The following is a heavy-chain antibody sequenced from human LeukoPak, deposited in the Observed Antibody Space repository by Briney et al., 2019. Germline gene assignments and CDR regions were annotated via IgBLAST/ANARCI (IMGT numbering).Heavy chain of an antibody. CDR3: ARAAIDTSGYYSFDY. V-gene: IGHV6-1*01. J-gene: IGHJ4*02. CDR2: TYYRSKWYN. CDR1: GDSVSSNSAT. Sequence: SQTLSLTCALSGDSVSSNSATWIWIRQSPSRGLEGLGRTYYRSKWYNDYAVSVKSRTTINPDTSMNQFSLQLNSVTPEDTAVYYCARAAIDTSGYYSFDYWGQGTLVTVSS. D-gene: IGHD3-22*01.